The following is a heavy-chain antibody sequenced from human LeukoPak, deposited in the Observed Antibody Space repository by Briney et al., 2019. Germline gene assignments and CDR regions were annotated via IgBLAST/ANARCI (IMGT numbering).Heavy chain of an antibody. CDR1: GGSISSSSYY. Sequence: SETLSLTCTVSGGSISSSSYYWGWIRQPPGKGLEWIGSIYYSGSTYYNPSLKSRVTISVDTPKNQFSLKLSSVTAADTAVYYCARGLTKGGFSTYFDYWGQGTLVTVSS. D-gene: IGHD5-12*01. V-gene: IGHV4-39*07. J-gene: IGHJ4*02. CDR2: IYYSGST. CDR3: ARGLTKGGFSTYFDY.